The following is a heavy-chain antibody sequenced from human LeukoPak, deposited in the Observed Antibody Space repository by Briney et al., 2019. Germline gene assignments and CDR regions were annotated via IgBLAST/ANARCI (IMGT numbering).Heavy chain of an antibody. CDR2: IYYSGNT. Sequence: PSETLSLTCTVSGDSIRTSSYYWGWIRRPPGKGLEWIGSIYYSGNTYYNPSLKSRVAISMDTSKNQFSLKLTSVTAADTAVYYCARQFYHDSSGADYWGQGALVTVSS. CDR3: ARQFYHDSSGADY. D-gene: IGHD3-22*01. CDR1: GDSIRTSSYY. J-gene: IGHJ4*02. V-gene: IGHV4-39*01.